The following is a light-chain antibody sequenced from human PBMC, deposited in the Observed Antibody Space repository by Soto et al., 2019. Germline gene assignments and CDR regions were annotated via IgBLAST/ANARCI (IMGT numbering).Light chain of an antibody. Sequence: IGMTQSPATLSVSPGERATFSCRASQSVSSNLAWYQQKPGQAPRLLIYGASSRATGIPDRFSGSGSGTDFTLTISRLEPEDFAVYYCQQYGSSLWTFGQGTKVDNK. J-gene: IGKJ1*01. CDR3: QQYGSSLWT. CDR2: GAS. CDR1: QSVSSN. V-gene: IGKV3-20*01.